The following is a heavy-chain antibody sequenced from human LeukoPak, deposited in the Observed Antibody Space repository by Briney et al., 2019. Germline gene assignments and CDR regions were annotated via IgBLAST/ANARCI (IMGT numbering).Heavy chain of an antibody. V-gene: IGHV1-8*01. J-gene: IGHJ6*03. D-gene: IGHD6-6*01. CDR3: ARGRRSSSSERDYYYYYMDV. CDR2: MNPNSGNT. Sequence: ASVKVSCKASGYTFTSYDINWVRQATGQGREWMGWMNPNSGNTGYAQKFQGRVTMTRNTSISTAYMELSSLRSEDTAVYYCARGRRSSSSERDYYYYYMDVWGKGTTVTVSS. CDR1: GYTFTSYD.